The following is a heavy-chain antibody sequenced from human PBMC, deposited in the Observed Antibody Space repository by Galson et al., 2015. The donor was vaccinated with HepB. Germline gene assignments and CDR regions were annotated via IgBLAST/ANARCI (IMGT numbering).Heavy chain of an antibody. J-gene: IGHJ3*02. CDR1: GFTFRSYC. V-gene: IGHV3-7*01. CDR3: ARKGVVTGKNKDAFDI. CDR2: IKQGGSEK. D-gene: IGHD2-21*02. Sequence: SLRLSCAASGFTFRSYCMSWVRQAPGKGLEWVASIKQGGSEKYYVDSVMGRFTISRDNAKNSLYLQMNSLRTEDTAVYYCARKGVVTGKNKDAFDIWGQGTMVTVSS.